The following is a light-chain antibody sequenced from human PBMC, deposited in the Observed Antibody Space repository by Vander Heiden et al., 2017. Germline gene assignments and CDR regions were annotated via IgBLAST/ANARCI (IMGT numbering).Light chain of an antibody. CDR3: CSATDNEEV. J-gene: IGLJ2*01. Sequence: SYELTQPSSVSVSPGQTARITCSGDVLAKKFARWFQQKPGQAPGLVRYKDTERPSGIPELVSGATSGKTVKLNISGAQVEEKSDEYCCSATDNEEVFGGGTKLTVL. CDR2: KDT. CDR1: VLAKKF. V-gene: IGLV3-27*01.